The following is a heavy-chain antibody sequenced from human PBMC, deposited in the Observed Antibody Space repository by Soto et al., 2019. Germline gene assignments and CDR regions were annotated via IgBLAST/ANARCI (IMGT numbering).Heavy chain of an antibody. J-gene: IGHJ4*02. D-gene: IGHD3-10*01. CDR1: GFAFSSYA. Sequence: QVQLVESGGGVVQPGRSLRLSCAASGFAFSSYAMHWVRQAPGKGLEWVAVISYDGSNKYYADSVKGRFTISRDNSKNTLYLQMNSLRAEDTAGYYCGRDLSGSGDWGQGTLFTVSS. CDR2: ISYDGSNK. CDR3: GRDLSGSGD. V-gene: IGHV3-30-3*01.